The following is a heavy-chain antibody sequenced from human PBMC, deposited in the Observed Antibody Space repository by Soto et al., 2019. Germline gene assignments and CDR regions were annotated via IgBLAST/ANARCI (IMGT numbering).Heavy chain of an antibody. V-gene: IGHV1-2*04. CDR3: ARGSVGPTTDLAY. D-gene: IGHD1-26*01. Sequence: ASVKVSCKASGYTFTGFHIHWVRQAPGQGLEWMGWINPNGGGRNYAQKFQGWVTMTRDTSISTAYMELSRLKSDDTAVYYCARGSVGPTTDLAYWGQGTLVTVSS. CDR1: GYTFTGFH. CDR2: INPNGGGR. J-gene: IGHJ4*02.